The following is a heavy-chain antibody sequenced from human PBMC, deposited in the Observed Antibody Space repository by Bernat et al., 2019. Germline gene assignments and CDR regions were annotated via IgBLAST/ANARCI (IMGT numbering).Heavy chain of an antibody. V-gene: IGHV1-46*03. D-gene: IGHD3-22*01. CDR3: ARDQYPPNYYDSSGYYSLFDY. CDR2: INPSGGST. J-gene: IGHJ4*02. CDR1: GYTFTSYY. Sequence: QVQLVQSGAEVKKPGASVKVSCKVSGYTFTSYYMHWVRQAPGQGLEWMGIINPSGGSTSYAQKFQGRVTMTRDTSTSTVYMELSSLRSEDTAVYYCARDQYPPNYYDSSGYYSLFDYWGQGTLVTVSS.